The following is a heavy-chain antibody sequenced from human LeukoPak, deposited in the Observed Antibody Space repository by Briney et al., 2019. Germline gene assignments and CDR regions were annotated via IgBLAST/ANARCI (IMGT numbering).Heavy chain of an antibody. D-gene: IGHD1-14*01. J-gene: IGHJ4*02. V-gene: IGHV3-7*01. CDR3: ARNQRRLDY. Sequence: PGGSLRLSCAASGFTFSTYWMSWVRQAPGKGLELVANIKQDGSEKYYVDSVKGRFTISRDNNAKNSLNLQLNSLRADDTAVYYCARNQRRLDYWGQGALVTVSS. CDR2: IKQDGSEK. CDR1: GFTFSTYW.